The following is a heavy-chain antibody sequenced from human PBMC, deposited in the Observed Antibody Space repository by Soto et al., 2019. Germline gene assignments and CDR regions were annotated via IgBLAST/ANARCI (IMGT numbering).Heavy chain of an antibody. D-gene: IGHD3-3*01. J-gene: IGHJ6*02. CDR3: AKDQADYNFWSGYEDGYYYGMDV. V-gene: IGHV3-30*18. CDR1: VFTFSSYG. Sequence: GGSLRLSCAASVFTFSSYGMHWVRQAPGKGLEWVAVISYDGSNKYYADSVKGRFTISRDNSKNTLYLQMNSLRAEDTAVYYCAKDQADYNFWSGYEDGYYYGMDVWGQGTTVTVSS. CDR2: ISYDGSNK.